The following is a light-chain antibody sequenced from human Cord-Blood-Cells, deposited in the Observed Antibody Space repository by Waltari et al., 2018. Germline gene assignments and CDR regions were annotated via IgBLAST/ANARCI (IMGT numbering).Light chain of an antibody. J-gene: IGKJ2*03. CDR3: QQYGSSPYS. V-gene: IGKV3-20*01. Sequence: EIVLTQSPGTLSLSPGERATLSCRASQSVSSSYLAWYQQKPGQAPRLLIYGASSRATGIPDRFSGSGSGTDCTITISRLEAEDVAVYYSQQYGSSPYSFGQGTKLEIK. CDR1: QSVSSSY. CDR2: GAS.